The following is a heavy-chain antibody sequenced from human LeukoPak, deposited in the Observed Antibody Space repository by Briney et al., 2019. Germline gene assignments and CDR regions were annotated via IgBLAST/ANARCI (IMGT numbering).Heavy chain of an antibody. V-gene: IGHV4-59*01. J-gene: IGHJ6*03. CDR3: ARVEGDHNYYYYYMDV. CDR2: IYYSGST. Sequence: SETLSLTCTVSGGSISSYYWSWIRQPPGKGLEWIGYIYYSGSTNYNPSLKSRVTISVDTSKNQFSLRLNSVTAADTAVYYCARVEGDHNYYYYYMDVWGKGTTVTVSS. CDR1: GGSISSYY. D-gene: IGHD1-26*01.